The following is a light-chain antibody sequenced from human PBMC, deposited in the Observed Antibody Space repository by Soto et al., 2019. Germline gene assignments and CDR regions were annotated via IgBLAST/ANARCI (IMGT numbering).Light chain of an antibody. CDR1: QSVSSN. CDR3: QQYNNWPLT. Sequence: EIVMTQSPATLSVSPWERATLSCRASQSVSSNLALYQQKPGQAPRLLIYGASTRATGIPARFSGSGSGTEFTLTISSLQSENFAVYYCQQYNNWPLTFGGGTKVDIK. CDR2: GAS. J-gene: IGKJ4*01. V-gene: IGKV3-15*01.